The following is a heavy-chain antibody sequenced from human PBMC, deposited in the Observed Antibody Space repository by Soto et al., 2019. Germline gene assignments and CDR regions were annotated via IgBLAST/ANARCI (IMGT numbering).Heavy chain of an antibody. CDR2: INHSGST. V-gene: IGHV4-34*01. J-gene: IGHJ4*02. CDR1: GGSFSGYY. D-gene: IGHD6-19*01. Sequence: QLQLQQWGAGLLKPSETLSLTCAVYGGSFSGYYWNWIRQPPGKGLEWIGEINHSGSTNYNPSLKXXVTISVDASQNQFSLKLSSVTAAATAVYYCARGWGSGVFDYWGQGTLVTVSS. CDR3: ARGWGSGVFDY.